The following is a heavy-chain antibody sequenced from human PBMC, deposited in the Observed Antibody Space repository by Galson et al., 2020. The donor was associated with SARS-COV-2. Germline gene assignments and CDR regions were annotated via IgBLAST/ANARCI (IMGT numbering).Heavy chain of an antibody. CDR3: ARGTLNSPVGY. CDR1: GGSISSGGYY. Sequence: SETLSLTCTVSGGSISSGGYYWSWIRQHQEKGLEWIGYIYYSGSTYYNPSLESRVTLSVQTSKNQFSLKLSSVTAADTAVYFCARGTLNSPVGYWGQGTLVTVSS. V-gene: IGHV4-31*03. CDR2: IYYSGST. D-gene: IGHD1-7*01. J-gene: IGHJ4*02.